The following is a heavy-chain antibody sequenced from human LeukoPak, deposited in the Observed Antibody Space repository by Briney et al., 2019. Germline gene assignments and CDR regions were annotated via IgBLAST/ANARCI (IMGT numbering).Heavy chain of an antibody. CDR2: ISSSGSTI. D-gene: IGHD4-17*01. V-gene: IGHV3-11*01. Sequence: GGSLRLPCAASGFTFSDYYMSWIRQAPGKGLEWVSYISSSGSTIYYADSVKGRFTISRDNAKNSLYLQMNSLRAEDTAVYYCASNRYGDYVSLVYFQHWGQGTLVTVSS. J-gene: IGHJ1*01. CDR1: GFTFSDYY. CDR3: ASNRYGDYVSLVYFQH.